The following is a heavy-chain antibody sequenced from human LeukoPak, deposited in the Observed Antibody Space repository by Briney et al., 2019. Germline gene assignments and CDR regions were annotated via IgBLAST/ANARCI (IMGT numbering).Heavy chain of an antibody. Sequence: ASVKVSCKASGYTFTGYYMHWVRQAPGQGLEWMGWINPNSGGTNYAQKFQGWVTMTRDTSISTAYMGLSRLRSDDTAVCYCARASGSYPVDFDYWGQGTLVTVSS. CDR2: INPNSGGT. D-gene: IGHD1-26*01. CDR1: GYTFTGYY. V-gene: IGHV1-2*04. J-gene: IGHJ4*02. CDR3: ARASGSYPVDFDY.